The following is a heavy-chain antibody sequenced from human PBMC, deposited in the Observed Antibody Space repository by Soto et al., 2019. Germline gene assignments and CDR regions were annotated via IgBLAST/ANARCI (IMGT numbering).Heavy chain of an antibody. CDR2: ISAYNGNT. J-gene: IGHJ4*02. D-gene: IGHD1-26*01. CDR3: WRASDIVGAYYFYH. V-gene: IGHV1-18*01. CDR1: GYTFTSYG. Sequence: ASVKVSCKASGYTFTSYGISWVRQAPGQGLEWMGWISAYNGNTNYAQKRQGRVTMPTETPTSTASMELRSLRTDNTXVYYXWRASDIVGAYYFYHWGQXTLVTVSS.